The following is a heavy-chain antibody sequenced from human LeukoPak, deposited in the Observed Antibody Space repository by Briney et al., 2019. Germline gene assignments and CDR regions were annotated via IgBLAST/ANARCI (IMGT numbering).Heavy chain of an antibody. Sequence: GASVKVSCKASGYTFTGYYMHWVRQAPGQGLEWMGWINPNSGGTNYAQKFQGRVTMTRDTSISTAYMEPSRPRSDDTAVYYCARRGLDSSGYLFWGQGTLVTVSS. CDR1: GYTFTGYY. D-gene: IGHD3-22*01. CDR3: ARRGLDSSGYLF. J-gene: IGHJ4*02. V-gene: IGHV1-2*02. CDR2: INPNSGGT.